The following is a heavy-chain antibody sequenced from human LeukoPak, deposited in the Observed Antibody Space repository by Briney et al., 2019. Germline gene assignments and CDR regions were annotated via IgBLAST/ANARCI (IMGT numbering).Heavy chain of an antibody. D-gene: IGHD3-22*01. V-gene: IGHV4-31*03. CDR1: GGSISSGGYY. CDR2: TYYNGYT. J-gene: IGHJ4*02. CDR3: ARFYYDSSGSFDY. Sequence: SQTLSLTCTVSGGSISSGGYYWSWIRQHPGKGLEWIGYTYYNGYTYYNPSLKGRFTISVDTSKNQFSLKLSSVTAADTPVYYCARFYYDSSGSFDYWGQGTLVTVSS.